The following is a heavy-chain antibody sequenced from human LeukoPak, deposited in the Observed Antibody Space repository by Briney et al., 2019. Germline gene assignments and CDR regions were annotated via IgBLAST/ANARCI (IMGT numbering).Heavy chain of an antibody. CDR2: IYYSGST. CDR3: ARQMVRGVISWFDP. V-gene: IGHV4-39*01. Sequence: SETLSLTCGVSGGSISNTNWWTWVRQPPGKGLEWIASIYYSGSTYYNPSLKSRVTISVDTSKNQFSLKLSSVTAADTAVYYCARQMVRGVISWFDPWGQGTLVTVSS. D-gene: IGHD3-10*01. CDR1: GGSISNTNW. J-gene: IGHJ5*02.